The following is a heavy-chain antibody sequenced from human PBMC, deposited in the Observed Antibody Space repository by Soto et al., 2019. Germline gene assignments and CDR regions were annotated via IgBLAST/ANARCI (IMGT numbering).Heavy chain of an antibody. V-gene: IGHV1-8*01. CDR2: MNPNSGNT. Sequence: ASVKVSCKASGYTFTSYDINWVRQATGQGLEWMGWMNPNSGNTGYAQKFQVRVTMTRNTSISTAYMELSSLRSEDTAVYYCARWGDSNYIYGMDVWGQGTTVTVSS. CDR1: GYTFTSYD. J-gene: IGHJ6*02. CDR3: ARWGDSNYIYGMDV. D-gene: IGHD4-4*01.